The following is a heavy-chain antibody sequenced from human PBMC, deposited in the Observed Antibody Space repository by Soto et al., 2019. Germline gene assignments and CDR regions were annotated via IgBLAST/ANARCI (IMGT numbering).Heavy chain of an antibody. Sequence: GGSLRLSCAASGFTFSSYWMSWVRQAPGKGLEWVANIKQDGSEKYYVDSVKGRFTISRDNAKNSLYLQMNSLRAEDTAVYYSARADDYYDFWSGYYTVWGKGTTVTVSS. J-gene: IGHJ6*04. D-gene: IGHD3-3*01. CDR1: GFTFSSYW. V-gene: IGHV3-7*04. CDR3: ARADDYYDFWSGYYTV. CDR2: IKQDGSEK.